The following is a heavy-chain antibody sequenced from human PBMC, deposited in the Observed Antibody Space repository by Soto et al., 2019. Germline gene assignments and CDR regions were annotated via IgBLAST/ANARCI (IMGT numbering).Heavy chain of an antibody. D-gene: IGHD3-10*01. J-gene: IGHJ6*02. CDR3: SRRYSFGSGKYGVDV. Sequence: SKTLSLTCTVSGASISSSKNYWGWIRQPPGKGLEWIGTISYSGSTYYNPSLNGRVIISVDTSKNQFSLKLSSLTVADTAVFYCSRRYSFGSGKYGVDVWGQGTMVTVSS. CDR1: GASISSSKNY. CDR2: ISYSGST. V-gene: IGHV4-39*01.